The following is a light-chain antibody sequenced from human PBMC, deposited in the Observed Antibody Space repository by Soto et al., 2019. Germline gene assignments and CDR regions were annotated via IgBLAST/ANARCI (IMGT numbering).Light chain of an antibody. Sequence: QSALTQPPSASGTPGQTVAISCSGSSSNIGTSSVHWYKHLPGTAPKPLIYTNDQRPSGVPDRFSGSKSGTSASLAISGLQSEDEADYYCAVWDDSLNGHVFGAGTKVTVL. V-gene: IGLV1-44*01. CDR2: TND. J-gene: IGLJ1*01. CDR3: AVWDDSLNGHV. CDR1: SSNIGTSS.